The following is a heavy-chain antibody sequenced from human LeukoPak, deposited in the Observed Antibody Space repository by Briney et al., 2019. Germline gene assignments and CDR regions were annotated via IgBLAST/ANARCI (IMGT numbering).Heavy chain of an antibody. CDR3: ARGPTMFAY. J-gene: IGHJ4*02. CDR1: GGSISSGDYY. Sequence: SETLSLTCTVSGGSISSGDYYWSWIRQPPGKGLEWIGYIYYSGSTYYNPSLKSRVTISVDTTKNQFSLKLRSVTAADTAVYYCARGPTMFAYWGLGTLVTVSS. V-gene: IGHV4-30-4*01. CDR2: IYYSGST. D-gene: IGHD4/OR15-4a*01.